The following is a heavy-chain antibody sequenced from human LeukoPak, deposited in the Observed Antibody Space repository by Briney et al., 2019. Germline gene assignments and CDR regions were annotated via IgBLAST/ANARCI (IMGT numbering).Heavy chain of an antibody. V-gene: IGHV3-48*01. CDR2: ISRTGTTI. J-gene: IGHJ4*02. Sequence: GGSLRLSCAASGFTFNSYTMNWVRQAPGKGLEGISYISRTGTTIYYADSVKGRFTISRDNAKNSLYLQMNSLRFEDTGLHFCARDLGSGDHGLLVWGQGTLLTVSS. CDR3: ARDLGSGDHGLLV. CDR1: GFTFNSYT. D-gene: IGHD2-21*02.